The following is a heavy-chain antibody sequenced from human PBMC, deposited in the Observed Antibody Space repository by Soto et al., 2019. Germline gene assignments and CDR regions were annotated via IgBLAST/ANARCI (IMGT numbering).Heavy chain of an antibody. Sequence: SETLSLTCTVSGGSIIIYYWSWIRQPPGKGLEWIGYIYYSGNTNYNPSLKSRVTISVDTSKNQFSLKLSSVTAADTAVYYCARDGSGTYYYGMDVWGQGTTVTVSS. D-gene: IGHD3-10*01. CDR3: ARDGSGTYYYGMDV. J-gene: IGHJ6*02. V-gene: IGHV4-59*01. CDR2: IYYSGNT. CDR1: GGSIIIYY.